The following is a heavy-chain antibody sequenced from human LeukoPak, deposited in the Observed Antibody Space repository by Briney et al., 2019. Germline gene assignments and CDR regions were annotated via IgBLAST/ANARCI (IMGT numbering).Heavy chain of an antibody. CDR1: GFIFNHYA. CDR2: IWSDGTNR. Sequence: PGTSLRLSCEASGFIFNHYALHWVRQAPHKGLEWVAVIWSDGTNRYYADSVKGQFSIFRDDSKKRVFLQMNSLRAEDTAVYYCVRDAQRGFDYSNSLQYWGQGALVTVSS. V-gene: IGHV3-33*01. D-gene: IGHD4-11*01. J-gene: IGHJ4*02. CDR3: VRDAQRGFDYSNSLQY.